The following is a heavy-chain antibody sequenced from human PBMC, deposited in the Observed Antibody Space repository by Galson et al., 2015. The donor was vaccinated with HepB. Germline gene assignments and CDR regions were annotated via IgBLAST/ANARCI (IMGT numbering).Heavy chain of an antibody. CDR2: IYYSGST. V-gene: IGHV4-30-4*01. Sequence: TLSLTCTVSGGSISSGDYYWSWIRQPPGEGLEWIGYIYYSGSTYYNPSLKSRVTISVDTSKNQFSLKLSSVTAADTAVYYCASGVPAASGWFDPWGQGTLVTVPS. CDR1: GGSISSGDYY. D-gene: IGHD2-2*01. CDR3: ASGVPAASGWFDP. J-gene: IGHJ5*02.